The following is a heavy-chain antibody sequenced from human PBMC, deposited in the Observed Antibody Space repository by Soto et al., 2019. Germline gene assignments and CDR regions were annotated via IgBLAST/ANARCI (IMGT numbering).Heavy chain of an antibody. J-gene: IGHJ6*02. CDR3: ARVTPGNNLYYFSGLDV. V-gene: IGHV3-30-3*01. Sequence: QVHLVESGGGVVQPGRSLRLSCVASGFTFDTYGIHWVRQAPGMGLQWVALISYEGSNTYYADSVRGRFTISRDNSKNTLYLQINALRPEDTGVYYCARVTPGNNLYYFSGLDVWGQGTSVTVSS. CDR1: GFTFDTYG. D-gene: IGHD1-1*01. CDR2: ISYEGSNT.